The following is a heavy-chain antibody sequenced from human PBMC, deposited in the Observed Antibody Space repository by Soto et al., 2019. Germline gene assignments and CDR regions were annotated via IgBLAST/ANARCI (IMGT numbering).Heavy chain of an antibody. CDR1: GFTFTNCA. CDR2: ISGGGTGT. CDR3: AKGNYYDNFGNWVANQAFDY. V-gene: IGHV3-23*01. J-gene: IGHJ4*02. Sequence: PGGSLSLSXAASGFTFTNCALHWVRQAPGKGLVWVSAISGGGTGTYSADAVKGRFTISSDKSRNTVYLQMSSLRAEDTAVYYYAKGNYYDNFGNWVANQAFDYWGQGNLVTVSS. D-gene: IGHD3-10*01.